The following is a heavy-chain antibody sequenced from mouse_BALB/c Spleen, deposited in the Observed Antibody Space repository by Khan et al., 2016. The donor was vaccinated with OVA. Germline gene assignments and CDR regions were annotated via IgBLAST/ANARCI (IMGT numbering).Heavy chain of an antibody. Sequence: EVQLVESGPDLVKPGASVKISCKASGYSFTGYYIHWVKQSHGKSLEWIGRVNPNNGGTSYNQKFKGKAILTVDKSSNTAYMELRSLTSGDSAVYSCAIYHGYFDVWGAGTTVTVSS. CDR1: GYSFTGYY. CDR3: AIYHGYFDV. V-gene: IGHV1-26*01. CDR2: VNPNNGGT. J-gene: IGHJ1*01.